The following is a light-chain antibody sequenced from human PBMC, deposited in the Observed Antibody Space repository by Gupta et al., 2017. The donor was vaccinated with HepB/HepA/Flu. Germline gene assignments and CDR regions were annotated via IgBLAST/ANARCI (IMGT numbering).Light chain of an antibody. V-gene: IGKV1D-12*01. CDR1: QGINRW. CDR2: STS. CDR3: QQTYSFPLT. Sequence: DVQMTQSPSSLSASVGDRGIFTCRASQGINRWLAWYQQKSGQAPKLLVYSTSSLQSGVPSRFSGSASGTEFTLTINDLQPEDLATYYCQQTYSFPLTFGGGSKVEI. J-gene: IGKJ4*01.